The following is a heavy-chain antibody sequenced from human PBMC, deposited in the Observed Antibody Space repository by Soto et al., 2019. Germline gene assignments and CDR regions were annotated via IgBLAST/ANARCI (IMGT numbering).Heavy chain of an antibody. J-gene: IGHJ6*03. D-gene: IGHD7-27*01. Sequence: PGGSLRLSCATSGFILSDCAMNWVRQAPGKGLEWVSYISSSSSVIDYADSVKGRFTVSRDNARNSLYLQMNSLRAEDTAVYYCARDLSRGSNWYYYMDVWCKGTTVTVSS. CDR2: ISSSSSVI. CDR1: GFILSDCA. CDR3: ARDLSRGSNWYYYMDV. V-gene: IGHV3-48*01.